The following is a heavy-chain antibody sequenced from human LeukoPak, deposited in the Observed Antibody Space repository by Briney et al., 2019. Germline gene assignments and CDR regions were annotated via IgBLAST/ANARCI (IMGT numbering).Heavy chain of an antibody. CDR1: GFIFSNYA. Sequence: SGGSLRLSCAASGFIFSNYAMSWVRQAPGKGLEWVSSISGSGGNTYYAGSVKGRFTISRDNSKNTLYLQMNSLRAEDTAVYYCARDSIAAAGILPYWYFDLWGRGTLVTVSS. CDR3: ARDSIAAAGILPYWYFDL. J-gene: IGHJ2*01. CDR2: ISGSGGNT. D-gene: IGHD6-13*01. V-gene: IGHV3-23*01.